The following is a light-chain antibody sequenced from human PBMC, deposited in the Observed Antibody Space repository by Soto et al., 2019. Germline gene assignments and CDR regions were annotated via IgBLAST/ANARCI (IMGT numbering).Light chain of an antibody. J-gene: IGLJ3*02. CDR1: SSNIGATYH. Sequence: QSVLTQPPSVSGAPGQRVTISCTGTSSNIGATYHVHWYQQLPGTAPKLLIYSNTYRPSGVPDRFSGSKSGSSASLAITGLQAEDEAVYYCQSYDSSRSALVFGGGTKLTVL. V-gene: IGLV1-40*01. CDR3: QSYDSSRSALV. CDR2: SNT.